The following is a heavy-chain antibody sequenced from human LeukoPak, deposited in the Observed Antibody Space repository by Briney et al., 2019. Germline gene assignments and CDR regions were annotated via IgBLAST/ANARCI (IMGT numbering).Heavy chain of an antibody. J-gene: IGHJ4*02. V-gene: IGHV3-74*01. CDR2: ISSDGRST. Sequence: GGSLRLSCEASGFTFSTSWMYWVRQAPGKGLVWVSRISSDGRSTSYADSVKGRFTISRDNAKNTLSLQMNSLRAEDTALYYCARDSFDWTYYRGFDYWGQGTLVTVSS. CDR3: ARDSFDWTYYRGFDY. D-gene: IGHD1-26*01. CDR1: GFTFSTSW.